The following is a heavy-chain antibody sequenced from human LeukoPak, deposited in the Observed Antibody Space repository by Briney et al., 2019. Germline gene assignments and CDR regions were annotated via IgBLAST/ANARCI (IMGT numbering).Heavy chain of an antibody. V-gene: IGHV3-7*01. J-gene: IGHJ4*02. CDR3: TRDRSRAEDD. CDR1: GFTFSTYN. Sequence: GGSLRLSCAASGFTFSTYNMNWVRQAPGKGLEWVANINQGGSDKYYVDSVKGRFTISRDNANNLLYLQMNSLRGEDTAVYYCTRDRSRAEDDWGQGTLVTVSS. D-gene: IGHD1-14*01. CDR2: INQGGSDK.